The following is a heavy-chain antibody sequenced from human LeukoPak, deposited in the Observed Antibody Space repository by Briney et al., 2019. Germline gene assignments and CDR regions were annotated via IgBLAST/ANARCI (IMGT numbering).Heavy chain of an antibody. CDR2: ISSSSSYI. J-gene: IGHJ4*02. D-gene: IGHD6-19*01. Sequence: GGSLRLSCAASGFTFSNYTMNWVRQAPGKGLEWVSSISSSSSYIYYADSVKGRFTISRDNAKNSLYLQMNSLRAEDTAVYYCARDNIIVAGFDYRGQGTLVTVSS. CDR1: GFTFSNYT. V-gene: IGHV3-21*01. CDR3: ARDNIIVAGFDY.